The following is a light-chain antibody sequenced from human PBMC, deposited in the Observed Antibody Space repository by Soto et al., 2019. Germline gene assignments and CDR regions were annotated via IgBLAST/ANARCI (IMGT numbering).Light chain of an antibody. CDR2: EVR. Sequence: QSALTQPASVSGSPGQSITISCTGTSSDVGGYNYVSWYQQHPGKAPKLIIYEVRNRPSGVSYRFTGSRSGNTASLTISALQADDESTFYCSSYTTTSTLLFGGGTKLTVL. CDR3: SSYTTTSTLL. J-gene: IGLJ3*02. CDR1: SSDVGGYNY. V-gene: IGLV2-14*01.